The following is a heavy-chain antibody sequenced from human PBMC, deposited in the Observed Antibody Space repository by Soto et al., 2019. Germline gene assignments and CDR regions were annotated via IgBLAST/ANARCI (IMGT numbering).Heavy chain of an antibody. CDR1: GFTFSSYA. Sequence: GESLKISCTASGFTFSSYAMTWVRQAPGKGLEWVSGISGSADSTNYADSVKGRFTISRDNSKNTLYLQMNSLRAEDTAVYYCAKDYLDLMTTSFPKGYYMDVWGKGTTVTVSS. CDR2: ISGSADST. V-gene: IGHV3-23*01. CDR3: AKDYLDLMTTSFPKGYYMDV. D-gene: IGHD4-4*01. J-gene: IGHJ6*03.